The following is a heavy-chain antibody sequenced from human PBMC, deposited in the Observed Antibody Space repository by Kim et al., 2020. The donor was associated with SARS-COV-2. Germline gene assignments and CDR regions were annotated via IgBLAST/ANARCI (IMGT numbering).Heavy chain of an antibody. D-gene: IGHD6-19*01. J-gene: IGHJ4*02. V-gene: IGHV3-23*01. CDR3: AREVGSRGWYTVDY. Sequence: ADSVKGRFTISRDNSKTTLFLQMNSLRAEDTAIYFCAREVGSRGWYTVDYWGQGTLVTVSS.